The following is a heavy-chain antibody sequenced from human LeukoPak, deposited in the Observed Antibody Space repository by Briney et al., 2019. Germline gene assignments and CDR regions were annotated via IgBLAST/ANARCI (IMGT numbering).Heavy chain of an antibody. CDR3: AKGRGAFDI. V-gene: IGHV3-23*01. CDR2: ISGSGGST. J-gene: IGHJ3*02. Sequence: GGSLRLSCAASGFTLSSYGIHWVRQAPGKGLEWVSAISGSGGSTYYADSVKGRFAISRDNSKNTLYLQMNSLRAEDTAVYYCAKGRGAFDIWGQGTMVTVSS. D-gene: IGHD3-10*01. CDR1: GFTLSSYG.